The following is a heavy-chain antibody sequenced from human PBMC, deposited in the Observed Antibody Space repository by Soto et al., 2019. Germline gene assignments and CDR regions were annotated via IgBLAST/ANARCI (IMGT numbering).Heavy chain of an antibody. D-gene: IGHD1-26*01. CDR1: GYTFTGYY. CDR2: INPNSGGT. CDR3: ATGLGATTFYYYGMDV. Sequence: ASVKVSCKASGYTFTGYYMHWVRQAPGQGLEWMGWINPNSGGTNYAQKFQGRVTMTGDTSISTAYMELSRLRSDDTAVYYCATGLGATTFYYYGMDVWGQGTTVTVYS. J-gene: IGHJ6*02. V-gene: IGHV1-2*02.